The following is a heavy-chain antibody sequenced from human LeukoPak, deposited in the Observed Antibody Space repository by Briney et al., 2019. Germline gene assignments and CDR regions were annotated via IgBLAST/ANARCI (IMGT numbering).Heavy chain of an antibody. V-gene: IGHV1-2*02. J-gene: IGHJ4*02. D-gene: IGHD3-10*01. CDR3: ARGELLVDY. CDR1: GYPFTDQF. CDR2: INPNSGDT. Sequence: ASVRVSCKASGYPFTDQFINWVRQAPGRGLEWMGWINPNSGDTNYEQRFQRRVTMTRDTSISTAYMDLTRLASDDTAVYYCARGELLVDYWGQGTLVTVSS.